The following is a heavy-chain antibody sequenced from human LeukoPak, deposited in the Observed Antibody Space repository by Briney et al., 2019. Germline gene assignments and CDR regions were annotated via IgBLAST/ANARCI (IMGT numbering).Heavy chain of an antibody. CDR3: ASYTIFGEVVVDY. V-gene: IGHV4-39*07. Sequence: SETLSLTCTVSGGSISSSSYYWGWIRQPPGKGLEWIGSIYYSGSTYYNLSLKSRVTISVDTSKNQFSLKLSSVTAADTAVYYCASYTIFGEVVVDYWGQGTLVTVSS. CDR2: IYYSGST. J-gene: IGHJ4*02. D-gene: IGHD3-3*01. CDR1: GGSISSSSYY.